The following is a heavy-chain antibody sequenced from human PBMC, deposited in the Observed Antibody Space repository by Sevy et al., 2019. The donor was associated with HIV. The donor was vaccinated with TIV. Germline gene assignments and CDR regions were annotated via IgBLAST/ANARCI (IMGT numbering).Heavy chain of an antibody. CDR3: ARVDYGHYLPDY. CDR2: IYKSGTT. CDR1: GGSISSGGHF. D-gene: IGHD4-17*01. Sequence: SETLSLTCTVSGGSISSGGHFGTWIRHPPGKGLEWIGYIYKSGTTYHSPSLKSRVTTLVDTSKNQFSLKLTSVSAADTAVYYCARVDYGHYLPDYWGQGTLVTVSS. J-gene: IGHJ4*02. V-gene: IGHV4-31*03.